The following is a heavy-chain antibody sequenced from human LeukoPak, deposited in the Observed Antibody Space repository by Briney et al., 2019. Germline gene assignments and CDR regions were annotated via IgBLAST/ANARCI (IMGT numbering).Heavy chain of an antibody. D-gene: IGHD6-13*01. J-gene: IGHJ5*02. Sequence: GSLRLSCAASGFTFSSYAMHWVRQAPGKGLEWGAVISYDGSNKYYADSVKGRFTISRDNSKNTLYLQMNSLRAEDTAVYYCARALGIAAAGTGWFDPWGQGTLVTVSS. CDR2: ISYDGSNK. CDR3: ARALGIAAAGTGWFDP. CDR1: GFTFSSYA. V-gene: IGHV3-30-3*01.